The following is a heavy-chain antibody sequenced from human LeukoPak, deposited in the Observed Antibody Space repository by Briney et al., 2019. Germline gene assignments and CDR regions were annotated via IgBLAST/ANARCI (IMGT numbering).Heavy chain of an antibody. D-gene: IGHD2-8*01. CDR3: ARVGMVYAIMEYYFDY. V-gene: IGHV3-30-3*01. J-gene: IGHJ4*02. CDR2: ISYDGSNK. Sequence: GGSLRLSCAASGFTFSSYAMHWVRQAPGKGLEWVAVISYDGSNKYYADSVKGRFTISRDNSKNTLYLQMHSLRAEDTAMYYCARVGMVYAIMEYYFDYWGQGTLVTVSS. CDR1: GFTFSSYA.